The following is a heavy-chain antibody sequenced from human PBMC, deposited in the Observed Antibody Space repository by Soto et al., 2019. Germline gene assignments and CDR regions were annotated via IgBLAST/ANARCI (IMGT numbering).Heavy chain of an antibody. V-gene: IGHV3-74*01. CDR2: INSDGSAT. D-gene: IGHD5-18*01. CDR1: GFTLSSYW. CDR3: ATLNSFGSDY. J-gene: IGHJ4*02. Sequence: GGSLRLSCAASGFTLSSYWMHWVRQTAGKGLVWVSQINSDGSATRYADSVKGRFTISRDNAKNAVYLQMNSLRAEDTAVYYCATLNSFGSDYWGQGRLVTVSS.